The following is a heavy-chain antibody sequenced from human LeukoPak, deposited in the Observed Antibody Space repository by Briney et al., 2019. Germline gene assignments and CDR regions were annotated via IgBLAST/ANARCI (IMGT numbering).Heavy chain of an antibody. CDR3: ARDRHSSSARFDP. D-gene: IGHD6-13*01. Sequence: SETLSLTCTVSVGSINNFYWSWIRQAAGKGLEWIGYIYYSGSTNYNPSLKSRVTISVDTSKNQFSLKLSSVTAADTAVYYCARDRHSSSARFDPWGQGTLVTVSS. CDR2: IYYSGST. CDR1: VGSINNFY. J-gene: IGHJ5*02. V-gene: IGHV4-59*01.